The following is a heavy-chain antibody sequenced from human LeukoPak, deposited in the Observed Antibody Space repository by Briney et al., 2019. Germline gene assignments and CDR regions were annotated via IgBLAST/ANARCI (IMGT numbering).Heavy chain of an antibody. Sequence: SVKVSCKASGGTFSGYAISWVRQAPGQGLEWMGRIIPILAIANFAQKFQGRVSITADRSTTTAYMDLSSLTSEDTAVYFCARANVPAAANWFDPWGQGTLVTVSS. CDR2: IIPILAIA. CDR3: ARANVPAAANWFDP. V-gene: IGHV1-69*04. CDR1: GGTFSGYA. J-gene: IGHJ5*02. D-gene: IGHD2-2*01.